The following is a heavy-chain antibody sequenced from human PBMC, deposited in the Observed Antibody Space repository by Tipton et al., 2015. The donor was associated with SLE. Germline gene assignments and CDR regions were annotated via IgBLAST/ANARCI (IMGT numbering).Heavy chain of an antibody. Sequence: TLSLTCTDSGGSISGGSYYWNWIRQPAGKGLEWIGRIYGGGGANYNPSLKTRVPISVDRSTDQISLKLSSVTAADTAVYYCARDAAGTLFFDHWGQGILVTVSS. CDR1: GGSISGGSYY. CDR2: IYGGGGA. D-gene: IGHD1/OR15-1a*01. V-gene: IGHV4-61*02. CDR3: ARDAAGTLFFDH. J-gene: IGHJ4*02.